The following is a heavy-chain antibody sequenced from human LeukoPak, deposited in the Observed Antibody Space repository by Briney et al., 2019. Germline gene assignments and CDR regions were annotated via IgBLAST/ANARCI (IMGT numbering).Heavy chain of an antibody. D-gene: IGHD3-10*01. CDR1: GGSFSGYY. CDR2: IDHSGSA. J-gene: IGHJ4*02. V-gene: IGHV4-34*01. CDR3: ARGSTYYYGSGTPLNFDY. Sequence: SETLSLTCAVYGGSFSGYYWSWNRQPPGKGLEWIGEIDHSGSANSNPSLKSRATISIDRSKNQFSLTLTSVTAADTAMYYCARGSTYYYGSGTPLNFDYWGQGTLVTVSS.